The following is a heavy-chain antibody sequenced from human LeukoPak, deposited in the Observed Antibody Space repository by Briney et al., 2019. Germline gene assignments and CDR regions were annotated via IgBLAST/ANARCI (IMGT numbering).Heavy chain of an antibody. CDR3: ARDLSYGWFDP. CDR2: ISAYNGNT. Sequence: ASVKVSCKASGYTFTSYGISWVREAPGQGLEWRGWISAYNGNTNYAQKLQGRVTMTTETSTSTAYMELRRLPSADTAVYSSARDLSYGWFDPWGQGTLVTVSS. D-gene: IGHD4-17*01. CDR1: GYTFTSYG. J-gene: IGHJ5*02. V-gene: IGHV1-18*01.